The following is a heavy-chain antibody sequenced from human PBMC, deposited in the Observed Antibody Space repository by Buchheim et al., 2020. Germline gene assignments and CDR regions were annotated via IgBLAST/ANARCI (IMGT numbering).Heavy chain of an antibody. CDR2: ISDDGTNT. Sequence: VQLMESGGGVVQPGKSLRLSCAASGFTSSRYPMHWVRPTPGKGLEWLVGISDDGTNTYYADSARGRFTISRDKNTLFLQMNSLRADDTARYYCAKADDCSGGSCYCFDYWGQGTL. V-gene: IGHV3-30-3*01. D-gene: IGHD2-15*01. J-gene: IGHJ4*02. CDR1: GFTSSRYP. CDR3: AKADDCSGGSCYCFDY.